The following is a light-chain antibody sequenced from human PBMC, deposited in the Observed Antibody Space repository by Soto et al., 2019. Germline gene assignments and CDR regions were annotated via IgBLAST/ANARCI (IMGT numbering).Light chain of an antibody. CDR2: SNN. Sequence: QSVLTQPPSASGTPGQRVTISCSGSNSNIGSNTVNWYQQLPGTAPKLLIYSNNQRPSGVPDRFSGSKSGTSASLAISGLQSEDEADYYCAARDDSLNAVIFGGGTKLTVL. CDR1: NSNIGSNT. CDR3: AARDDSLNAVI. V-gene: IGLV1-44*01. J-gene: IGLJ2*01.